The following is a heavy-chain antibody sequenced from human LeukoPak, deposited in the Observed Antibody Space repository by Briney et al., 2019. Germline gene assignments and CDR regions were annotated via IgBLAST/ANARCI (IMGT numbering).Heavy chain of an antibody. CDR2: IIPIFGTA. V-gene: IGHV1-69*13. D-gene: IGHD4-11*01. Sequence: PWASVKVSCKASGGTFSSYAISWVRQAPGQGLEWMGGIIPIFGTANYAQKSQGRVTITADESTSTAYMELSSLRSEDTAVYYCATTRFTVTTPRYYYGMDVWGKGTTVTVSS. J-gene: IGHJ6*04. CDR3: ATTRFTVTTPRYYYGMDV. CDR1: GGTFSSYA.